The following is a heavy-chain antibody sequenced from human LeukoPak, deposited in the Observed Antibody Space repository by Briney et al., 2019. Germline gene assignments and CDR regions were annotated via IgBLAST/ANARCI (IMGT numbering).Heavy chain of an antibody. J-gene: IGHJ3*02. D-gene: IGHD3-22*01. V-gene: IGHV3-30*02. CDR2: IRYDGSTK. Sequence: GGSLRLSCAASEFTFSSYGMHWVRQAPGKGLEWVAFIRYDGSTKYYTDSVKGRFTISRDNSKNTMYLQMNSLRAEDTAVYYCAKALYYYDSSGAADIWGQGTMVTVSS. CDR3: AKALYYYDSSGAADI. CDR1: EFTFSSYG.